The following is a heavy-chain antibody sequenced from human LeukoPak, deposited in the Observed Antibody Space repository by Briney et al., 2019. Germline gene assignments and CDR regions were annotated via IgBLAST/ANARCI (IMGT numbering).Heavy chain of an antibody. D-gene: IGHD6-19*01. Sequence: PSETLSLTCTVSGGSISSYYWSWIRQPPGKGLEWIGYIYYSGSTNYNPSLKSRVTISVDTSKNQFSLKLSSVTAADTAVYYCASVSSGGGGPYYYYYMDVWGKGTTVTVSS. J-gene: IGHJ6*03. CDR2: IYYSGST. CDR1: GGSISSYY. CDR3: ASVSSGGGGPYYYYYMDV. V-gene: IGHV4-59*01.